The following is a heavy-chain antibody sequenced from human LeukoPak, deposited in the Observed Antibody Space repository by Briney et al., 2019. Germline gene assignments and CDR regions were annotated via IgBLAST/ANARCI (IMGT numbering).Heavy chain of an antibody. Sequence: GGSLRLSCAASGFTFSSFAMTWVRQAPGKGLEWVSAISGSGGSTYYADSVKGRFTISRDNSKNTLYLQMNSLRAEDTAVYYCAKENKIVPAARDYWGQGTLVTVSS. D-gene: IGHD2-2*01. J-gene: IGHJ4*02. CDR3: AKENKIVPAARDY. CDR1: GFTFSSFA. CDR2: ISGSGGST. V-gene: IGHV3-23*01.